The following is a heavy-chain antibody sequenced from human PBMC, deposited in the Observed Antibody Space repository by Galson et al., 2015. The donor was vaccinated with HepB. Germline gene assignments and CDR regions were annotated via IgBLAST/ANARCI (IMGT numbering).Heavy chain of an antibody. V-gene: IGHV1-2*02. CDR3: ARGVLPPALDY. CDR1: GYTFSVYY. D-gene: IGHD2-2*01. CDR2: IIPNSGGT. J-gene: IGHJ4*02. Sequence: SVKVSCKASGYTFSVYYIHWVRQAPGQGLEWMGWIIPNSGGTTYSQKFQGRVTMTRDTSINTAYMELSSPRSDDAAVYYCARGVLPPALDYWGQGTLVTVSS.